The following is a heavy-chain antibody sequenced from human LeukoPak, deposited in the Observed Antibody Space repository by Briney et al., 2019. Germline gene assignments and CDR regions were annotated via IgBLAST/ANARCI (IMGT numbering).Heavy chain of an antibody. Sequence: GASVKVSCKASGYTFTGYYMHWVRQAPGQGLEWMGWINPNNGGTNYAQKFQGRVTMTRDTSIRTAYMELTRLRSDDTAVYYCATQRGSYLWGTDFDYWGQGTLVTVSS. J-gene: IGHJ4*02. V-gene: IGHV1-2*02. CDR3: ATQRGSYLWGTDFDY. D-gene: IGHD3-16*01. CDR2: INPNNGGT. CDR1: GYTFTGYY.